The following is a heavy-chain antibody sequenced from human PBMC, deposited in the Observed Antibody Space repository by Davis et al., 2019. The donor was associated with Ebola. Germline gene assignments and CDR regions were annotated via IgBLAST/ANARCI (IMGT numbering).Heavy chain of an antibody. V-gene: IGHV1-46*01. Sequence: AASVKVSCKASGYTFTSYYMHWVRQAPGQGLEWMGILNPSDGNTNYAQKFQGRVTMTRDTSTTTVYMELSSLRSEDTAVYYCARDDTGYSSNLGRFRDHPFDLWGQGTMVTVSS. CDR1: GYTFTSYY. CDR3: ARDDTGYSSNLGRFRDHPFDL. D-gene: IGHD4-11*01. J-gene: IGHJ3*01. CDR2: LNPSDGNT.